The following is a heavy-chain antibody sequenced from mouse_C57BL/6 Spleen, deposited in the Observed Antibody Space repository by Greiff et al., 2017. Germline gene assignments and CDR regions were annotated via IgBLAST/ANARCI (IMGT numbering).Heavy chain of an antibody. J-gene: IGHJ1*03. CDR2: IDPSDSYT. Sequence: QVQLQQSGAELVKPGASVKLSCKASGYTFTSYWMQWVNQRPGKGLEWIGDIDPSDSYTNYKQKFKGKATLTVDTSSSTAYMQLSSLTSEDTAFYDSASDARVVATEYFDVWGTGTTVTVSS. CDR3: ASDARVVATEYFDV. D-gene: IGHD1-1*01. CDR1: GYTFTSYW. V-gene: IGHV1-50*01.